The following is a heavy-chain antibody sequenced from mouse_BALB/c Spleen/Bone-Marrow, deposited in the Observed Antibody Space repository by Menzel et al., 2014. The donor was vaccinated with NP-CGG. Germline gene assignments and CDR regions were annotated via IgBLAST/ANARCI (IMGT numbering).Heavy chain of an antibody. V-gene: IGHV1-69*02. CDR2: IYPSDNYT. J-gene: IGHJ2*01. CDR3: TRTYEYFDY. Sequence: VHLVESGADLVRPGASVRLSCKASGYTFTTYWINWVKQRPGQGLEWIGNIYPSDNYTNYNQKFKDRATLTVDKSSSTAYMQLSSPTSEDSAVYYCTRTYEYFDYWGQGTTLTVSS. D-gene: IGHD2-3*01. CDR1: GYTFTTYW.